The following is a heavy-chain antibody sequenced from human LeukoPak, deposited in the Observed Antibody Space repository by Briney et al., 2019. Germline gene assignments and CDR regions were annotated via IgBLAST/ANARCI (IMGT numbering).Heavy chain of an antibody. CDR1: GFTFSTYS. CDR3: TTPFDY. CDR2: ISSDSQTI. V-gene: IGHV3-48*01. J-gene: IGHJ4*02. Sequence: GGSLRLSRAASGFTFSTYSLNWVRQAPGKGLEWISYISSDSQTIYYADSVKGRFTISRDNANNSLYLQMNSLRAEDTAVYYCTTPFDYWGQGALVTVSS. D-gene: IGHD1-26*01.